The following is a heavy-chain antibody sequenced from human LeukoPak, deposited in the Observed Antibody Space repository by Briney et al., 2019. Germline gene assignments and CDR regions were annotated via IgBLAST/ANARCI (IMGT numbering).Heavy chain of an antibody. Sequence: PSETLSLTCTVSGYSISSGYYWGWIRQPPGKGLEWIGSIYHSGSTYYNPSLKSRVTISVDTSKNQFSLKLSSVTAADTAVYYCASPYYYDSSGYYYWGQGTLVTVSS. CDR3: ASPYYYDSSGYYY. J-gene: IGHJ4*02. CDR2: IYHSGST. CDR1: GYSISSGYY. V-gene: IGHV4-38-2*02. D-gene: IGHD3-22*01.